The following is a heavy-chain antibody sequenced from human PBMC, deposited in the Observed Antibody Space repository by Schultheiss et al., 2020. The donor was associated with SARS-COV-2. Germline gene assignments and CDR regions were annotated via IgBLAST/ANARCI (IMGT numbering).Heavy chain of an antibody. D-gene: IGHD2-15*01. CDR3: AKDLDCSGGSCYSDRWYFDL. J-gene: IGHJ2*01. CDR2: ISYDGSNK. V-gene: IGHV3-30*18. CDR1: GFTFSSYG. Sequence: GGSLRLSCAASGFTFSSYGMHWVRQAPGKGLEWVAVISYDGSNKYYADSVKGRFTISRDNSKNTLYLQMNSLRAEDTAVYYCAKDLDCSGGSCYSDRWYFDLWGRGTLVTVSS.